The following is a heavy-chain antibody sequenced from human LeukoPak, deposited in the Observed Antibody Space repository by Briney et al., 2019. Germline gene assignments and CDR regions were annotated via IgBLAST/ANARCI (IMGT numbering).Heavy chain of an antibody. V-gene: IGHV1-2*04. CDR2: INPNSGGT. Sequence: GASVKVSCKASGYAFTGYYIHWVRQAPGQGLEWMGWINPNSGGTNYAQKFQGWVTMTRDTSISTAYMELSRLRSDDTAVYYCARDERGSGSYNFDYWGQGTLVTVSS. D-gene: IGHD3-10*01. CDR1: GYAFTGYY. CDR3: ARDERGSGSYNFDY. J-gene: IGHJ4*02.